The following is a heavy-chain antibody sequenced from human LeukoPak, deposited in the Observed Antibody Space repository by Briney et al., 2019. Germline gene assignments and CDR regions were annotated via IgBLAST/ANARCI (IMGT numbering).Heavy chain of an antibody. V-gene: IGHV3-23*01. CDR2: ISGSGDT. Sequence: GGSLRLSCAASGFTFSSYAMSWVRQAPGKGLEWVSAISGSGDTYYSDSVKGRFTISRDNSKNTLYLQMNSLRAEDTAVYYCAKVPYGSGSYSTLDYWGQGTLVTVSS. J-gene: IGHJ4*02. CDR1: GFTFSSYA. CDR3: AKVPYGSGSYSTLDY. D-gene: IGHD3-10*01.